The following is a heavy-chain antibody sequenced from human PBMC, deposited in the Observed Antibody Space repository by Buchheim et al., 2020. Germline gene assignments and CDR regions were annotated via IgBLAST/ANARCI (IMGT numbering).Heavy chain of an antibody. J-gene: IGHJ4*02. CDR3: ARQVGYTGTSYDYFDY. CDR2: IYYTGST. Sequence: QVQLQESGPGLVKPSETLSLTCTVSGGSINNYYWSWIRQPPGKGLEWIGYIYYTGSTHYSPSLKSRVTISLDTSTTPFSLKLSSVTAADTAVYYCARQVGYTGTSYDYFDYWGQGTL. D-gene: IGHD1-26*01. V-gene: IGHV4-59*08. CDR1: GGSINNYY.